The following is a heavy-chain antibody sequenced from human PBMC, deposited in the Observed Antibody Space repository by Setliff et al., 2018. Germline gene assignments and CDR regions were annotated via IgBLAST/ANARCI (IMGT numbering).Heavy chain of an antibody. D-gene: IGHD5-18*01. CDR1: GFTFSSYR. J-gene: IGHJ5*01. V-gene: IGHV3-33*08. CDR2: IWDDGGNK. Sequence: PGGSLRLSCAASGFTFSSYRMHWVRQAPGKGLEWVAVIWDDGGNKYHADSVKGRFTISRDNSKNTLYLQMNSLRVEDTAVYFCARSPGWIPWFDSWGQGTLVTVSS. CDR3: ARSPGWIPWFDS.